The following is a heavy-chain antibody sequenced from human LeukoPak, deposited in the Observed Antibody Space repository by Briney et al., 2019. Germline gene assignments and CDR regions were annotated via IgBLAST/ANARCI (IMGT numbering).Heavy chain of an antibody. CDR1: GYTFTSYA. Sequence: ASVTVSCKASGYTFTSYAMHWVRQAPGQRLEWMGWTNAGNGSTKYSQKFQGGVTITRDTSASTAYMELSSLGSEDTAVYYCARARSSGWYDYWGQGTLVTVSS. CDR2: TNAGNGST. J-gene: IGHJ4*02. D-gene: IGHD6-19*01. V-gene: IGHV1-3*01. CDR3: ARARSSGWYDY.